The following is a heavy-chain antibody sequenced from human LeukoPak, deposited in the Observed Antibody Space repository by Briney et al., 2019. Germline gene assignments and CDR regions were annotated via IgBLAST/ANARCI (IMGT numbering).Heavy chain of an antibody. Sequence: GGSLRLSCAASGFTFSRYTMHWVRQAPGKGLEWVAIISYDGSNKYDGSNKYYADSVKGRFTISRDNSKNTLFLQMDSLRAEDTAVYYCAREGGSSRNFDYWGQGTLVTVSS. CDR2: ISYDGSNKYDGSNK. CDR1: GFTFSRYT. J-gene: IGHJ4*02. D-gene: IGHD6-13*01. CDR3: AREGGSSRNFDY. V-gene: IGHV3-30-3*01.